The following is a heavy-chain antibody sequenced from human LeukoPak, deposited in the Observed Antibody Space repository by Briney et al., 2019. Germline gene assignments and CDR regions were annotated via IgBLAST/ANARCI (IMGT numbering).Heavy chain of an antibody. J-gene: IGHJ4*02. CDR2: INSDGSST. Sequence: GGSLRLSCAASGFTFSSYWMHWVRQAPGKGLVWVSRINSDGSSTSYADSVKGRFTISRDNAKNTLYLQMNSLRAEDTAVYYCARLAGGLCGGYVYWGQGTLVTVSS. CDR3: ARLAGGLCGGYVY. D-gene: IGHD2-21*01. V-gene: IGHV3-74*01. CDR1: GFTFSSYW.